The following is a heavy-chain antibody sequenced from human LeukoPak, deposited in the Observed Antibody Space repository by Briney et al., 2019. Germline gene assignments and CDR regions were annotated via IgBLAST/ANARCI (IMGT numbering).Heavy chain of an antibody. Sequence: GGSLRLSCAASGFTFSNYWMTWVRQAPGKGLEWVANIKEGGSEKYYVDSVKGRFTISRDNAKNSAFLQMNSLRAEDTAVYYCARVDSAEKRDFDYWGQGTLVIVSS. CDR2: IKEGGSEK. D-gene: IGHD3-22*01. CDR3: ARVDSAEKRDFDY. CDR1: GFTFSNYW. J-gene: IGHJ4*02. V-gene: IGHV3-7*01.